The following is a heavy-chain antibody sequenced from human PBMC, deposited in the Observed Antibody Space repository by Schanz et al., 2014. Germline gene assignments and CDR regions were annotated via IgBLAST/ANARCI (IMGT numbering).Heavy chain of an antibody. CDR1: AFPFRPAA. J-gene: IGHJ3*02. CDR2: ISASGGDT. Sequence: LFASGCVLVPPGGSLRLSFAASAFPFRPAALRWVRPAPGKGLEWLSVISASGGDTSYADSVKGRFTISRDNSKNTLSLQMNSLRAEDTAVYYCAKGRFGELSAFDIWGQGTMVTVSS. V-gene: IGHV3-23*01. D-gene: IGHD3-10*01. CDR3: AKGRFGELSAFDI.